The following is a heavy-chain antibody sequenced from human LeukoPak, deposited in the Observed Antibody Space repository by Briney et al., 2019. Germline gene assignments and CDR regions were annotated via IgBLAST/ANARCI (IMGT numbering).Heavy chain of an antibody. CDR2: LIPISTTA. V-gene: IGHV1-69*13. CDR3: ATDQRYSGTYYDLGY. J-gene: IGHJ4*02. D-gene: IGHD1-26*01. CDR1: GYTFTGYY. Sequence: SVKVSCKASGYTFTGYYMHWVRQAPGRGLEWMGGLIPISTTANYAQKFQGRVTITADEFTNTAYMELSSLRSEDTAVYYCATDQRYSGTYYDLGYWGQGTLVTVSS.